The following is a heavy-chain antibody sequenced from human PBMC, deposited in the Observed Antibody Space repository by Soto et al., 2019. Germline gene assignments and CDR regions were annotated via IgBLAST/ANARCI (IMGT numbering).Heavy chain of an antibody. D-gene: IGHD6-19*01. J-gene: IGHJ4*02. CDR3: ARAASDLQWLVHPRLAFDY. CDR2: INHSGST. V-gene: IGHV4-34*01. CDR1: GGSFSGYY. Sequence: PSATLSLTCAVYGGSFSGYYWSWIRQPPGKGVEWIGEINHSGSTNYNPSLKSRVTISVDTSKNQSSLKLSSVTAADTAVYYCARAASDLQWLVHPRLAFDYWGQGTLVTVSS.